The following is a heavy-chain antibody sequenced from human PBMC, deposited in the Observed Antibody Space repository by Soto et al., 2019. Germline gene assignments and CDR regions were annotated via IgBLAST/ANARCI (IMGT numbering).Heavy chain of an antibody. D-gene: IGHD3-10*01. CDR1: GFTFRNYA. J-gene: IGHJ4*02. Sequence: VGSLRLSCAASGFTFRNYAMNWVRQAPGKGLGWVSSISGGGDSRKYVDSVKGRFTISRDNSKNTLYLQMNSLRAEDTAVYYCAKDLFTVVRLFDSWGQGTLVTVSS. CDR3: AKDLFTVVRLFDS. V-gene: IGHV3-23*01. CDR2: ISGGGDSR.